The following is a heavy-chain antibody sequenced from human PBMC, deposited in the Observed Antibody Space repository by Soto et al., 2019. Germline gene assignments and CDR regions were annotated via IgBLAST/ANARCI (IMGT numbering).Heavy chain of an antibody. CDR2: ISYDGSNK. D-gene: IGHD5-12*01. J-gene: IGHJ4*02. CDR1: GFTFSSYG. Sequence: QLQLVQSGGGVVQPGRSLRLSCVASGFTFSSYGMHWVRQAPGKGLEWVAVISYDGSNKYYADSVKGRFTISRDNSKNTLYLQMNSLRPEDTAVYYCAKSGWLQLRGYFDYWGQGTLVTVSS. CDR3: AKSGWLQLRGYFDY. V-gene: IGHV3-30*18.